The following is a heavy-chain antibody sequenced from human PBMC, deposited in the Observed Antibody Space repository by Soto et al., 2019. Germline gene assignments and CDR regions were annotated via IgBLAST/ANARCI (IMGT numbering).Heavy chain of an antibody. CDR2: INGRDGAI. CDR1: GFSFSVYS. V-gene: IGHV3-48*02. CDR3: ARDHLWAFDY. Sequence: GGSLRLSCAASGFSFSVYSMDWVRQAPGKGLEWVSYINGRDGAINYVDSVKGRFTISIDIAKNSLYLQMNSLRDEDTAVYFCARDHLWAFDYWGQGVLVTVSS. J-gene: IGHJ4*02. D-gene: IGHD3-3*02.